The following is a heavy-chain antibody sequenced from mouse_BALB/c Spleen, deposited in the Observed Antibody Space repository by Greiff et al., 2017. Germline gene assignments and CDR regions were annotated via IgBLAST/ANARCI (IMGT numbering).Heavy chain of an antibody. CDR2: IDPSDSET. J-gene: IGHJ1*01. Sequence: QVQLQQPGAELVKPGAPVKLSCKASGYTFTSYWMNWVKQRPGRGLEWIGRIDPSDSETHYNQKFKDKATLTVDKSSSTAYIQLSSLTSEDSAVYYCARDDYDNWYFDVWGAGTTVTVSS. V-gene: IGHV1-69*02. CDR1: GYTFTSYW. CDR3: ARDDYDNWYFDV. D-gene: IGHD2-4*01.